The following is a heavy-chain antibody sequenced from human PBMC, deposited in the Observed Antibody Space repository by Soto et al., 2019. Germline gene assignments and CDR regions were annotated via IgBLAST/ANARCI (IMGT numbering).Heavy chain of an antibody. CDR2: ISAYNGNT. J-gene: IGHJ4*02. D-gene: IGHD4-17*01. CDR3: ARGIATTVTTGFDY. Sequence: ASVKVSCKASGYTFTSYGISWVRQAPGQGLEWMGWISAYNGNTNYAQKPQGRVTMTTDTSTSTAYMELRSLRSDDTAVYYCARGIATTVTTGFDYWGQGTLVTVSS. V-gene: IGHV1-18*01. CDR1: GYTFTSYG.